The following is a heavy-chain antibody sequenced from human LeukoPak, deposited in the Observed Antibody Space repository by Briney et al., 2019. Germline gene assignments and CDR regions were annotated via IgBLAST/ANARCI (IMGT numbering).Heavy chain of an antibody. CDR2: INPNSGGT. J-gene: IGHJ4*02. V-gene: IGHV1-2*02. CDR3: ARGGNSGWRTPNDDY. CDR1: GYTFTGYY. D-gene: IGHD6-19*01. Sequence: ASVKVSCKASGYTFTGYYMHWVRQAPGQGREWMGWINPNSGGTNYAQKFQGRVTMTTDTSTSTAYMELRSLRSDDTAVYYCARGGNSGWRTPNDDYWGQGTLVTVSS.